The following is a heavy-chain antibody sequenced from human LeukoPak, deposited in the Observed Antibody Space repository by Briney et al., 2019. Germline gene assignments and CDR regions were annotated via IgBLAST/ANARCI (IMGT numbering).Heavy chain of an antibody. V-gene: IGHV3-21*01. CDR1: GFTFSSYS. Sequence: GGSLRLSCAASGFTFSSYSMNWVRQAPGKGLEWVSSNSSSSSYIYYADSVKGRFTISRDNAKNSLYLQMNSLRAEDTAVYYCARDRKGPNYYGSGSYYNPPGYWGQGTLVTVSS. CDR3: ARDRKGPNYYGSGSYYNPPGY. CDR2: NSSSSSYI. J-gene: IGHJ4*02. D-gene: IGHD3-10*01.